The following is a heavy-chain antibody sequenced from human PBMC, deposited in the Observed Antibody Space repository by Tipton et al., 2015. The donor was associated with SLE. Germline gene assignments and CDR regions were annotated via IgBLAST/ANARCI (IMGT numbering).Heavy chain of an antibody. Sequence: TLSITCAVSGGFISSGGYSWSWIRQPPGKGLEWIGYIYHSGSTYYNPSLKSRVTMSVDRSKNQFSLKLSSVTAADTAVYYCARDTDYGGNYFDYWGQGTLITVSS. D-gene: IGHD4-23*01. CDR2: IYHSGST. CDR1: GGFISSGGYS. V-gene: IGHV4-30-2*01. J-gene: IGHJ4*02. CDR3: ARDTDYGGNYFDY.